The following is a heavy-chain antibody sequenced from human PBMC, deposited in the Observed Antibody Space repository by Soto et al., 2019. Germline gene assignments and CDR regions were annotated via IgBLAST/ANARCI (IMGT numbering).Heavy chain of an antibody. V-gene: IGHV3-7*01. Sequence: PVGSLRLSCGGSGFTFSSYWMSWVRQAPGKGLEWVAIIKEDGSEKYYVDSVKGRFTISRDNAKNSLYLQMNSLRAEDTAVYYCARDQPGPTSYWGQGTLVTVSS. J-gene: IGHJ4*02. CDR2: IKEDGSEK. CDR3: ARDQPGPTSY. CDR1: GFTFSSYW.